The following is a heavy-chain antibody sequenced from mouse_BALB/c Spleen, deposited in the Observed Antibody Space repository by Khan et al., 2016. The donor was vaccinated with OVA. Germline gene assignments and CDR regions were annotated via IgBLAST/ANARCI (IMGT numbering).Heavy chain of an antibody. CDR1: GYSITSGYF. CDR3: ARGGSSGPAWFAY. D-gene: IGHD3-1*01. Sequence: EVQLQESGPGLVKPSQSLSLTCSVTGYSITSGYFWNWIRQFPGNNLEWLGYIRYDGDSNYNPSLKNRISINRDTSQNQFFLKLNSVPPEDTATYYCARGGSSGPAWFAYWGQGTLVTVSA. J-gene: IGHJ3*01. CDR2: IRYDGDS. V-gene: IGHV3-6*02.